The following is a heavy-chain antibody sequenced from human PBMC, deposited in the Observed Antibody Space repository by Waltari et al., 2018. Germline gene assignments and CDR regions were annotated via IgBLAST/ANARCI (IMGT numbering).Heavy chain of an antibody. D-gene: IGHD6-19*01. J-gene: IGHJ5*01. V-gene: IGHV3-23*01. Sequence: EVQLLESGGGLVQPGGSLRLSCAASGFTFSTYVMSWVRQAPGKGLEWGSTLSDAGGYTYSADSVKGRFTISRDNSKNRLYLQMNSLRAEDTAVYYCARSAWFDSWGQGTLVTVSS. CDR3: ARSAWFDS. CDR1: GFTFSTYV. CDR2: LSDAGGYT.